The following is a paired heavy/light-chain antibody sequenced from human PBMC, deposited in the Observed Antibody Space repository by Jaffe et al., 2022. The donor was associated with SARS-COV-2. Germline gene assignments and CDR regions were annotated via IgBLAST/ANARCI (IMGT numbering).Light chain of an antibody. J-gene: IGLJ1*01. CDR3: QAWDSSTAGV. Sequence: SYELTQPPSVSVSPGQTASITCSGDKLGDKYACWYQQKPGQSPVLVIYQDSKRPSGIPERFSGSNSGNTATLTISGTQAMDEADYYCQAWDSSTAGVFGTGTKVTVL. CDR2: QDS. V-gene: IGLV3-1*01. CDR1: KLGDKY.
Heavy chain of an antibody. CDR1: GFTFSSYG. D-gene: IGHD3-10*01. V-gene: IGHV3-33*01. Sequence: QVQLVESGGGVVQPGRSLRLSCAASGFTFSSYGMHWVRQAPGKGLEWVAVIWYDGSNKYYADSVKGRFTISRDNSKNTLYLQMNSLRAEDTAVYYCARDGCEGDIPGGYYYYGMDVWGQGTTVTVSS. CDR3: ARDGCEGDIPGGYYYYGMDV. CDR2: IWYDGSNK. J-gene: IGHJ6*02.